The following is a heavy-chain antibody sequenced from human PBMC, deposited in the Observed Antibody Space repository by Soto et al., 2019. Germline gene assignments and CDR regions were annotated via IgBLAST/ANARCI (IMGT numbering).Heavy chain of an antibody. V-gene: IGHV4-30-4*01. CDR2: IHYTGST. CDR1: GGSISSGNYY. D-gene: IGHD3-16*01. J-gene: IGHJ4*02. CDR3: AREGDALGAPFVS. Sequence: SETLSLTCTVSGGSISSGNYYWSWIRQPPGKGMEWIGYIHYTGSTYYNKSLEIRVSISVDTSKNHLSLKVTFVPATVPAVFYCAREGDALGAPFVSWGQGTLVTVSS.